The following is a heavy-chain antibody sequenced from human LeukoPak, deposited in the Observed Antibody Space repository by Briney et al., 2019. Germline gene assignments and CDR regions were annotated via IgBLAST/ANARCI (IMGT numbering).Heavy chain of an antibody. J-gene: IGHJ4*02. Sequence: SGGSLRLSCAASGFTFSSYGMNWVRQAPGKGLEWVAVIWYDGSNKYYADSVKGRFTISRDNSKNTLYLQMNSLRAEDTAVYYCAKARYYYDSSGSFDYWGQGTLVTVSS. CDR3: AKARYYYDSSGSFDY. D-gene: IGHD3-22*01. V-gene: IGHV3-33*06. CDR1: GFTFSSYG. CDR2: IWYDGSNK.